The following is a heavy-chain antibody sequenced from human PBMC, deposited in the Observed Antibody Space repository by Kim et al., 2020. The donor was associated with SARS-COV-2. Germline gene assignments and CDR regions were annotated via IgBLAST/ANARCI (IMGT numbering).Heavy chain of an antibody. D-gene: IGHD3-3*01. V-gene: IGHV1-46*01. CDR2: INPSGGST. CDR1: GYTFTSYY. CDR3: ARGDYGDYDFWGGYFLGSPIHPDSYYYNFMDV. Sequence: ASVKVSCKASGYTFTSYYMHWVRQAPGQGLEWMGIINPSGGSTSYAQKFQGRVTMTSDTSTSTAYMELSSLRSEDTAVYYCARGDYGDYDFWGGYFLGSPIHPDSYYYNFMDVWGKGTAVTVSS. J-gene: IGHJ6*03.